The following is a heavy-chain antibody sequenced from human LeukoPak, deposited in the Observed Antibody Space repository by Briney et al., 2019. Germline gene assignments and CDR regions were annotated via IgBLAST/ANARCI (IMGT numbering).Heavy chain of an antibody. CDR1: GGSFSGYY. V-gene: IGHV4-34*01. CDR2: INHSGST. D-gene: IGHD3-16*02. CDR3: ARQKGDYVWGSHRPYNWFDP. J-gene: IGHJ5*02. Sequence: SETLSLTCAVYGGSFSGYYWSWIRQPPGKGLEWIGEINHSGSTNYNPSLKSRVTISVDTSKNQFSLKLSPVTAADTAVYYCARQKGDYVWGSHRPYNWFDPWGQGTLVTVSS.